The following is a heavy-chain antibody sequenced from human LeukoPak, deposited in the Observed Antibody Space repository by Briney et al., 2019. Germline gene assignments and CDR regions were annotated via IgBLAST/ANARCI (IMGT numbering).Heavy chain of an antibody. CDR2: IIPIFGTA. J-gene: IGHJ4*02. CDR1: GGTFSSSA. V-gene: IGHV1-69*05. Sequence: SVNVCSKASGGTFSSSAISWVRQAPGPGLAWMGGIIPIFGTANYAQKFQGRVTITTDESTSTAYMELSSLRSEDTAVYYCARSSSIAARDFDYWGQGTLVTVFS. D-gene: IGHD6-6*01. CDR3: ARSSSIAARDFDY.